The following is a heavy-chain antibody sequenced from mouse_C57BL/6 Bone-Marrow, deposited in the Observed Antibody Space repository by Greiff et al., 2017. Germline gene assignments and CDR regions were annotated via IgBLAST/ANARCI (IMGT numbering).Heavy chain of an antibody. J-gene: IGHJ3*01. V-gene: IGHV1-22*01. CDR3: ARYYYGSSYAAY. D-gene: IGHD1-1*01. CDR1: GYTFTDYN. Sequence: VQLQQSGPELVKPGASVKMSCKASGYTFTDYNMDWVKQSHGKSLEWIGYINPNNGGTSYNQKFKGKATLTVNKSSSTAYMELRSLASEDSAVYYCARYYYGSSYAAYWGQGTLVTVSA. CDR2: INPNNGGT.